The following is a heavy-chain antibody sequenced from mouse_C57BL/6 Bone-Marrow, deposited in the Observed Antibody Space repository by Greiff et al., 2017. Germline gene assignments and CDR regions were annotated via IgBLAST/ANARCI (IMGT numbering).Heavy chain of an antibody. D-gene: IGHD2-3*01. CDR2: IYPRSGNT. J-gene: IGHJ1*03. Sequence: VQLQQSGAELARPGASVKLSCKASGYTFTSYGISWVKQRTGQGLEWIGEIYPRSGNTYYNEKFKGKATLTADKSSSTAYMELRSLTSEDSAVYFCARLGDGYYAWYFDVWGTGTTVTVSS. CDR3: ARLGDGYYAWYFDV. V-gene: IGHV1-81*01. CDR1: GYTFTSYG.